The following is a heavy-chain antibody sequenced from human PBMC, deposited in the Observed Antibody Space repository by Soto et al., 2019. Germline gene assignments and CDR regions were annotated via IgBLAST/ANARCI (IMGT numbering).Heavy chain of an antibody. Sequence: SETLSLTCTVSGGSISSGGYYWSWIRQHPGKGLEWIGYIYYSGSTYYNPSLKSRVTISVDTSKNQFSLKLSSVTAADTAVYYCARVNYYDSSGYYYPIDYWGQGTLVTVSS. CDR1: GGSISSGGYY. D-gene: IGHD3-22*01. J-gene: IGHJ4*02. CDR3: ARVNYYDSSGYYYPIDY. CDR2: IYYSGST. V-gene: IGHV4-31*03.